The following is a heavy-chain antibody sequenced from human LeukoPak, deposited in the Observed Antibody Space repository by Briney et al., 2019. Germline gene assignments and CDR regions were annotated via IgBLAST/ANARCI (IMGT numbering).Heavy chain of an antibody. CDR1: GFIFSSYG. CDR3: ASWGFGSGSYLTLYGLDV. J-gene: IGHJ6*02. D-gene: IGHD3-10*01. V-gene: IGHV3-33*01. CDR2: IWNDGINK. Sequence: GRSLRLSCAASGFIFSSYGMHWVRQAPGKGLEWVAFIWNDGINKYYADSVKGRFTISRDNSKNTLYLQMNSLRAEDTAVYYCASWGFGSGSYLTLYGLDVWGQGTTVTVSS.